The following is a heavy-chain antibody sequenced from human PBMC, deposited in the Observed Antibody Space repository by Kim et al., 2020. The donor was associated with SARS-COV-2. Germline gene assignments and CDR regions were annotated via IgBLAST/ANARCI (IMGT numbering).Heavy chain of an antibody. D-gene: IGHD3-10*01. CDR3: ASGVLLWFGESDCFDY. V-gene: IGHV3-30*01. J-gene: IGHJ4*02. Sequence: VKGRFTISRDNSKNTLYLQMNSLRAEDTAVYYCASGVLLWFGESDCFDYWGQGTLVTVSS.